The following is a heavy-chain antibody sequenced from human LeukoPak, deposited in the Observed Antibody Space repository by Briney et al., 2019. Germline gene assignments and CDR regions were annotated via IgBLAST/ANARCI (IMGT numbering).Heavy chain of an antibody. CDR1: GFTVSSNY. CDR3: ARAEDIVVVPAALPPDY. J-gene: IGHJ4*02. CDR2: IYSGGST. Sequence: GGSLRLSCAASGFTVSSNYMSWVRQAPGKGLEWVSVIYSGGSTYYADSVKGRFTISRDNSKNTLYLQMNSLRAEDTAVYYCARAEDIVVVPAALPPDYWGQGTLVTVSS. D-gene: IGHD2-2*01. V-gene: IGHV3-53*05.